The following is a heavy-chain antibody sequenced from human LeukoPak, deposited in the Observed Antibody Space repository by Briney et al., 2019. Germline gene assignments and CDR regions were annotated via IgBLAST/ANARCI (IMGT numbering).Heavy chain of an antibody. J-gene: IGHJ4*02. CDR1: GGSISSSSYY. V-gene: IGHV4-39*01. CDR2: IYYSGST. D-gene: IGHD3-22*01. CDR3: ARLKRWLSVVVND. Sequence: SETLSLTCTVSGGSISSSSYYWGWIRQPPGKGLEWIGSIYYSGSTYYNPSLKSRVTISVDTSKNQFSLKLSSVTAADTAVYYCARLKRWLSVVVNDWGQGTLVTVSS.